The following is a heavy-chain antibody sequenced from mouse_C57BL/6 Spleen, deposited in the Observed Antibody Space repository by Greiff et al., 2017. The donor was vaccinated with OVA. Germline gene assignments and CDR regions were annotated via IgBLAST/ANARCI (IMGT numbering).Heavy chain of an antibody. Sequence: EVQLQESGPVLVKPGASVKMSCKASGYTFTDYYMNWVKQSHGKSLEWIGVINPYNGGTSYNQKFKGKATLTVDKSSSTAYMELNSLTSEDSAVYYCARKGKDWYFDVWGTGTTVTVSS. V-gene: IGHV1-19*01. CDR3: ARKGKDWYFDV. CDR1: GYTFTDYY. J-gene: IGHJ1*03. CDR2: INPYNGGT.